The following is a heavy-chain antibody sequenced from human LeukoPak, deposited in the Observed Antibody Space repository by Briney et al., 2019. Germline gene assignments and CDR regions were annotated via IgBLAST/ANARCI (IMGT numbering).Heavy chain of an antibody. Sequence: GASVKVSCKASGYTFTSYGISWVRQAPGQGLEWMGWISAYNGNTNYAQKLQGRVTMTTDTSTSTAYMELRSLRSDDTAVYYCARHPNYDILPGADYWGQGTLVTVSS. CDR3: ARHPNYDILPGADY. CDR2: ISAYNGNT. V-gene: IGHV1-18*01. D-gene: IGHD3-9*01. J-gene: IGHJ4*02. CDR1: GYTFTSYG.